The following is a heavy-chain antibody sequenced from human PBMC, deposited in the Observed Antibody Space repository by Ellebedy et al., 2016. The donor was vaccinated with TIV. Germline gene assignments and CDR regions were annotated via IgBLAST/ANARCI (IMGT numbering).Heavy chain of an antibody. CDR3: ARITPTVPADYYYYGMDV. Sequence: GESLKISXAASGFTFSSYSMNWVRQAPGKGLEWVSSISSSSSYIYYADSVKGRFTISRDNAKNSLYLQMNSLRAEDTAVYYCARITPTVPADYYYYGMDVWGQGTTVTVSS. CDR2: ISSSSSYI. D-gene: IGHD2-2*01. V-gene: IGHV3-21*01. J-gene: IGHJ6*02. CDR1: GFTFSSYS.